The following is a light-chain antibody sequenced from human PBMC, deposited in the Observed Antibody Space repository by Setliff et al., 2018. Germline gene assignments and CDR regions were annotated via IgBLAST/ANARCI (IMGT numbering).Light chain of an antibody. CDR2: KVS. Sequence: DVVMTQSPLSLPVTLGQPASISCRSSQSLVHSDGNTYLNWFQQRPGQSPRRLIYKVSDRDSGVPDRFSGSGSDTDFTLEISRVEAEDAGVYFCMQGTPMHSFGQGTKVDIK. J-gene: IGKJ2*01. V-gene: IGKV2-30*02. CDR1: QSLVHSDGNTY. CDR3: MQGTPMHS.